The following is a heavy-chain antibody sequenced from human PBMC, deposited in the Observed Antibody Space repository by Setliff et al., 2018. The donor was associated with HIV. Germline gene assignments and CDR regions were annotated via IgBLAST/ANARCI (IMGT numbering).Heavy chain of an antibody. J-gene: IGHJ6*03. CDR1: GGSFSDYS. CDR2: INHSGST. V-gene: IGHV4-34*01. Sequence: SETLSLTCAVYGGSFSDYSWTWIRQPPGRGLEWIGEINHSGSTSYNPSLKSRVSMSVDTSKNQCSLKLSSVTAADTAIFYCARATTGYSSIWYRNGLTYYYYMDVWGRVTKVTVSS. CDR3: ARATTGYSSIWYRNGLTYYYYMDV. D-gene: IGHD6-13*01.